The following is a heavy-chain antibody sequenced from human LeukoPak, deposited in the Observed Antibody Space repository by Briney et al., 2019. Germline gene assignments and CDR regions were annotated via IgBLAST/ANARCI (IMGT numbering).Heavy chain of an antibody. D-gene: IGHD6-13*01. J-gene: IGHJ4*02. Sequence: ASVKVSCEASGYTFTGHYMHWVRQAPGQGLEWMGWIDPKSGGTKYAQRFQGRVTMTRDTSINTGYMELSSLTSDDTAIYYCARWRGYSSGWSGPFDDWGQGTLVTVSS. CDR1: GYTFTGHY. CDR2: IDPKSGGT. V-gene: IGHV1-2*02. CDR3: ARWRGYSSGWSGPFDD.